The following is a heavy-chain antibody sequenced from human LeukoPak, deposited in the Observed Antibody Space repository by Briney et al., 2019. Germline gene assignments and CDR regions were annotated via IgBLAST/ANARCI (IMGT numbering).Heavy chain of an antibody. Sequence: GGSLRLSCAASGFTVSSNYMSWVRQAPGKGLEWVSIIYSSGSTYYADSVKGRFTISRDNSKNTLYLQMNSLRGEDRAVYYCAKDVVWFGEPYGMDVWGQGTTVTVSS. CDR1: GFTVSSNY. CDR3: AKDVVWFGEPYGMDV. V-gene: IGHV3-66*01. CDR2: IYSSGST. J-gene: IGHJ6*02. D-gene: IGHD3-10*01.